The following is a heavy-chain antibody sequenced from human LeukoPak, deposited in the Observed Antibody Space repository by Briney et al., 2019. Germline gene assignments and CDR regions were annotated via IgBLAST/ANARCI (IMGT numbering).Heavy chain of an antibody. D-gene: IGHD3-10*01. V-gene: IGHV3-11*04. CDR3: ARGSRRGYYYYYYMDV. Sequence: PGGSLRLSCAASGFTFSDYYMSWIRQAPGKGLEWVSYISSSGSTIYYADSVKGRFTISRDNAKNSLYLQMNSLRAEDTAVYYCARGSRRGYYYYYYMDVWGKGTTVTVSS. J-gene: IGHJ6*03. CDR2: ISSSGSTI. CDR1: GFTFSDYY.